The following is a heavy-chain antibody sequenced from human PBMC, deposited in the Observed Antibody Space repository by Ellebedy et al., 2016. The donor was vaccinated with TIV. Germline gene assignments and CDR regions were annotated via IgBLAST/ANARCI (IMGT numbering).Heavy chain of an antibody. J-gene: IGHJ4*02. V-gene: IGHV3-7*01. D-gene: IGHD5-12*01. Sequence: PGGSLRLSCAASGFTFSNYWMSWVRQAPGKGLEWVANIKQDGSEKYYMDSVKGRFSISRDNAKNSLYVQMNSLRDEDTAVYYCARGQWLRRAYYFESWGQGTLVTVSS. CDR2: IKQDGSEK. CDR1: GFTFSNYW. CDR3: ARGQWLRRAYYFES.